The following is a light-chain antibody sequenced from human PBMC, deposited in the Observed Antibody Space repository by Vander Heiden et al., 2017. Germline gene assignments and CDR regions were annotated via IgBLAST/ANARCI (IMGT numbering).Light chain of an antibody. J-gene: IGLJ2*01. CDR3: QAWDSSIHVV. CDR1: KLGDKY. CDR2: QDS. Sequence: SYELTQPPSASVSPGQTASITCSGDKLGDKYACWYQQEPGQSPVLVIYQDSKRPSGIPERFSGSNSGNTATLTIRGTQAMDEADYYCQAWDSSIHVVFGGGTKLTVL. V-gene: IGLV3-1*01.